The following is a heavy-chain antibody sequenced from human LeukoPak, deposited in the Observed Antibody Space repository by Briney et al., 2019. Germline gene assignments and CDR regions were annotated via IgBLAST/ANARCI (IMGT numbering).Heavy chain of an antibody. Sequence: ASVKVPCKASGYTFTNYYIHWVRQAPGQGLEWMGITDPIGGSTNYAQKFQGRVTMTRDTSTSTVYMELSSLRSEDSAVYYCARSNYGSGSYHNTWGQGTLVTVSS. D-gene: IGHD3-10*01. CDR2: TDPIGGST. CDR3: ARSNYGSGSYHNT. J-gene: IGHJ5*02. V-gene: IGHV1-46*01. CDR1: GYTFTNYY.